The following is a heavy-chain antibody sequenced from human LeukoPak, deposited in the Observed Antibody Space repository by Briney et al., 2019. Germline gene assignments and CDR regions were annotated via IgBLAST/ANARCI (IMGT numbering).Heavy chain of an antibody. J-gene: IGHJ5*01. V-gene: IGHV3-23*01. CDR2: ISGSGDTT. Sequence: PGGSLRLSCAASGFTFRTYAMSWVRQAPTKGLEWVSGISGSGDTTYVDSVKGRFTISRDNSKNTLYLHMDSLRAEDTAIYYCAKDPGDSSTFWNWLDSWGQGTLVAVSS. CDR1: GFTFRTYA. D-gene: IGHD6-13*01. CDR3: AKDPGDSSTFWNWLDS.